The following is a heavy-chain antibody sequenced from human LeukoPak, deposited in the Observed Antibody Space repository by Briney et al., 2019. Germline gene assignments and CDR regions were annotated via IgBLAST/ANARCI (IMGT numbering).Heavy chain of an antibody. J-gene: IGHJ6*02. CDR1: GFTVSSSY. CDR2: IYDGGNT. Sequence: GGSLILSCGASGFTVSSSYMGWVRQAPGKGLEWVSGIYDGGNTYYGDSVKGRFIISRDNSKNTLYLQMSSLRAEDTAVYYCARGGYDMFLWGQGTTVTVSS. V-gene: IGHV3-66*01. CDR3: ARGGYDMFL. D-gene: IGHD3-22*01.